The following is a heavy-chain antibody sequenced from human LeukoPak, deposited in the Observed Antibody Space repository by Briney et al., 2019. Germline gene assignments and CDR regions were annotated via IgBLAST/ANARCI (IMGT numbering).Heavy chain of an antibody. CDR2: INPSGGST. D-gene: IGHD6-19*01. V-gene: IGHV1-46*01. Sequence: ASVKVSCKASGYTFTSYYMHWVRQAPGQGLEWMGIINPSGGSTSYAQKFQGRVTMTRDTSTSTVYMELSSLRSDDTAVYYCARLVDSSGWRGVYYFDYWGQGTLVTVSS. CDR1: GYTFTSYY. CDR3: ARLVDSSGWRGVYYFDY. J-gene: IGHJ4*02.